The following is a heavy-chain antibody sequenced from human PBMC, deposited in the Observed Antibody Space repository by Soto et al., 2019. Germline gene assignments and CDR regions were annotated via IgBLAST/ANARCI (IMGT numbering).Heavy chain of an antibody. J-gene: IGHJ5*02. Sequence: GGSLRLSCKGSGFSFTSYWIGWVRQMTGKGLEWMGIIYPGDSDTRYSPSFKGQVTISADKSISTAYLQWSSLKASDTAMYYCARLEGRLLYGWFDPWGQGTLVTVSS. CDR2: IYPGDSDT. CDR1: GFSFTSYW. CDR3: ARLEGRLLYGWFDP. V-gene: IGHV5-51*01. D-gene: IGHD2-2*02.